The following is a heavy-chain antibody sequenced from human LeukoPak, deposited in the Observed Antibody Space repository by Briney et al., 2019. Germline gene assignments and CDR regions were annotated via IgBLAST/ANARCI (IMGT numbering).Heavy chain of an antibody. J-gene: IGHJ6*03. CDR3: ARGGYCTNGVCYNVYYYYYMDV. Sequence: SETLSLTCTVSNASISSSYWSWIRQPPGKGLEWIGYIYYSGSTTYNPSLKSRVTISVDTSKNQFSLKLSSVTAADTAVYYCARGGYCTNGVCYNVYYYYYMDVWGKGTTVTVSS. CDR2: IYYSGST. CDR1: NASISSSY. V-gene: IGHV4-59*12. D-gene: IGHD2-8*01.